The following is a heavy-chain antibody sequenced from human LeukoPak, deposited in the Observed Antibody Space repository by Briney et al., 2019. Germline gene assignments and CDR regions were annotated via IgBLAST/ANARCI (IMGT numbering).Heavy chain of an antibody. Sequence: SETLSLTCTVSGGSVSSGGYYWSWIRQPPGKGLEWIGYIYYSGSTNYNPSLKSRVTISVDTSKNQFSLKLSSVTAADTAVYYCARSNEYSYGYRHAFDIWGQGTMVTVSS. J-gene: IGHJ3*02. D-gene: IGHD5-18*01. CDR2: IYYSGST. V-gene: IGHV4-61*08. CDR1: GGSVSSGGYY. CDR3: ARSNEYSYGYRHAFDI.